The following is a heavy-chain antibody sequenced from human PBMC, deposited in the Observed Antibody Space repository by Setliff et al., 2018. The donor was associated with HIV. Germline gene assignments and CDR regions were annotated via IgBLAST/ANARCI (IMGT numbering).Heavy chain of an antibody. Sequence: PSETLSLTCTVSGPSINIHYWSWIRQSPGKGFEWIGYIYSTGSTNYNPSLQSRVTISMVASRNQFSLKVTSVTAADTAVYYCAKGAGFYGDYTFDHWGLGTLVTVSS. J-gene: IGHJ4*02. CDR3: AKGAGFYGDYTFDH. CDR2: IYSTGST. D-gene: IGHD4-17*01. CDR1: GPSINIHY. V-gene: IGHV4-59*11.